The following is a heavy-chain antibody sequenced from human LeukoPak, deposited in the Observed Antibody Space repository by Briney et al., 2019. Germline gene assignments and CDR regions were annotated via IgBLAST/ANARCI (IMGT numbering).Heavy chain of an antibody. D-gene: IGHD3-22*01. V-gene: IGHV3-23*01. CDR1: GLPFKNCA. Sequence: GGSLRLSCAASGLPFKNCAMSWVRQAPGKGLEWVSLISGSGATTSYAESVKGRFTISRDNSTDTLSLQMNSLKADDTAVYYCAKHLRYFYDYDAFHMWGQGTMVTVSS. CDR2: ISGSGATT. CDR3: AKHLRYFYDYDAFHM. J-gene: IGHJ3*02.